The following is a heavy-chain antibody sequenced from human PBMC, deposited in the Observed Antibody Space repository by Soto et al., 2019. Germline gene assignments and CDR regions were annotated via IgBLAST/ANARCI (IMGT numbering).Heavy chain of an antibody. Sequence: QVQLQESGPGLVKPSQTLSLTCTVSGGSVSSGGYYWSWIRQHPGKGLEWIGYIYYSGNTFYNPSLKSRVTISVDTSQNQFSLTLSSVTAADTAVYYCARKKGYSYGPHYFDYWGQGTRVTVSS. CDR3: ARKKGYSYGPHYFDY. D-gene: IGHD5-18*01. CDR1: GGSVSSGGYY. CDR2: IYYSGNT. V-gene: IGHV4-31*03. J-gene: IGHJ4*02.